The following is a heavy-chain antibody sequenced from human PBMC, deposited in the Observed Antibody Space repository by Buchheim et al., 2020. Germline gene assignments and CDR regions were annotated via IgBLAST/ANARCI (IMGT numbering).Heavy chain of an antibody. CDR2: VHKNGNT. J-gene: IGHJ3*02. Sequence: QVQLQESGPGLVRPSQTLSLICPVSGVSVGDFYWSWIRQPPGRGVEWIAYVHKNGNTRYNPSLKGRVSISLDTSKNQVSLGVVSVTAADTAMYFCAREGITGGGAFDIWGQGI. D-gene: IGHD3-16*01. CDR1: GVSVGDFY. CDR3: AREGITGGGAFDI. V-gene: IGHV4-59*02.